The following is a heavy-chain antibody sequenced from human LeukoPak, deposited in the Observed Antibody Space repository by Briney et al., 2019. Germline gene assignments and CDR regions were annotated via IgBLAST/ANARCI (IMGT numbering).Heavy chain of an antibody. CDR3: AGHHPRNTVDF. D-gene: IGHD2-8*02. V-gene: IGHV4-34*01. J-gene: IGHJ4*02. CDR2: INHSGST. CDR1: GGSFSGYY. Sequence: SETLSLTCAVYGGSFSGYYWSWIRQPPGKGLEWIGEINHSGSTNYNPSLKSRVTISVDTSKNQFSLKLSSVTAADTAVYYCAGHHPRNTVDFWGQGPLVTVSS.